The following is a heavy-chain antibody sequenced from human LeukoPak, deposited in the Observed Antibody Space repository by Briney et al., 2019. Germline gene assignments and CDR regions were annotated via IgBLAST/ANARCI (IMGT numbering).Heavy chain of an antibody. V-gene: IGHV1-46*01. CDR2: INPSGGST. J-gene: IGHJ4*02. Sequence: ASVKVSCKASGYTFTSYGISWVRQAPGQGLEWMGIINPSGGSTSYAQKFQGRVTMTRDTSTSTVYMELSSLRSEDTAVYYCARDHPYYYDSSGYSGYFDYWGQGTLVTVSS. D-gene: IGHD3-22*01. CDR1: GYTFTSYG. CDR3: ARDHPYYYDSSGYSGYFDY.